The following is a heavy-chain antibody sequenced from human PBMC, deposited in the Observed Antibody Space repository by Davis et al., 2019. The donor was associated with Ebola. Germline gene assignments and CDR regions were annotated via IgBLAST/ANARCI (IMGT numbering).Heavy chain of an antibody. CDR1: GFTFSSYS. CDR3: ARDHLMAPDYYHYYGMDV. V-gene: IGHV3-48*02. Sequence: GGSLRLSCAASGFTFSSYSMNWVRQAPGKGLEWVSYISSSSSTIYYADSVKGRFTISRDNAKNSLYLQMNSLRDEDTAVYYCARDHLMAPDYYHYYGMDVWGQGTTVTVSS. CDR2: ISSSSSTI. D-gene: IGHD2-8*01. J-gene: IGHJ6*02.